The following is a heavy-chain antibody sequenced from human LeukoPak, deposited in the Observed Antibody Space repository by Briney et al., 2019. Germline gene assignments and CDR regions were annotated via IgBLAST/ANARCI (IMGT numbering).Heavy chain of an antibody. Sequence: SVKLSCKASGGTFSSYAISWVRQAPGQGIEWVGRIIPNFGTGNYDQKFPGRVPITTDEAKTTAYLELSSLRSEDTAVYYWASTTRNMYSGRADDFDYWGQGTLVSVSS. D-gene: IGHD6-13*01. CDR1: GGTFSSYA. CDR3: ASTTRNMYSGRADDFDY. V-gene: IGHV1-69*05. J-gene: IGHJ4*02. CDR2: IIPNFGTG.